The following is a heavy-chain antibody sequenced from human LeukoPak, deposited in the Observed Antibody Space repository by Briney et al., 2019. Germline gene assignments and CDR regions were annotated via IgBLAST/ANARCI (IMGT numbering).Heavy chain of an antibody. Sequence: PGGSLRLSCAASGFTFSSYGMHWVRQAPGKGLEWVAFIRYDGSNKYYADSVKGRFTISRDNSKNTLYLQMNSLRAEDTAVYYCVVTPRYVLLWFGESHWGQGTLVTVSS. CDR1: GFTFSSYG. CDR2: IRYDGSNK. J-gene: IGHJ4*02. CDR3: VVTPRYVLLWFGESH. D-gene: IGHD3-10*01. V-gene: IGHV3-30*02.